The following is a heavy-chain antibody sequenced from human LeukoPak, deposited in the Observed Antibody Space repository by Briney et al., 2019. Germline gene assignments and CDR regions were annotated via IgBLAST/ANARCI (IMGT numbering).Heavy chain of an antibody. CDR2: ISGRGGDT. CDR1: GFTFSSYA. D-gene: IGHD3-10*01. Sequence: QPGGSLRLSCAASGFTFSSYAMSWVRQAPGKGLEWVSAISGRGGDTYYADSVKGRFTISRDNAKNSLYLQMNSLRAEDTAVYYCARVLLWFGEPYFDYWGQGTLVTVSS. J-gene: IGHJ4*02. V-gene: IGHV3-23*01. CDR3: ARVLLWFGEPYFDY.